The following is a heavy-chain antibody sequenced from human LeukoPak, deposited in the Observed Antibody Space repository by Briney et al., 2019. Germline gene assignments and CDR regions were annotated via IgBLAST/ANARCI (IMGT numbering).Heavy chain of an antibody. J-gene: IGHJ4*02. V-gene: IGHV3-11*04. CDR1: GFTFSDYY. Sequence: GGSLRLSCAVSGFTFSDYYMSWIRQAPGKGLEWVSYISSSGSTIYYADSVKGRFTISRDNAKNSLYLQMNSLRAEDTAVYYCARARGRYSSSQTPDYWGQGTLVTVSS. CDR3: ARARGRYSSSQTPDY. CDR2: ISSSGSTI. D-gene: IGHD6-13*01.